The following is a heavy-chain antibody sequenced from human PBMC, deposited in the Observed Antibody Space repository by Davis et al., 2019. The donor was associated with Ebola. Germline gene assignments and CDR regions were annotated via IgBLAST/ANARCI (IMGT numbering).Heavy chain of an antibody. CDR3: AKYGPPYYDFSSGYSNWVDP. CDR1: GFTFSNYG. J-gene: IGHJ5*02. Sequence: GGSLRLSCAASGFTFSNYGIHWVRQAPGKGLEWVAFIRYDGTKRYYGDSVKGRFTISRDSSKNTLYLQMNSLRPEDTAFYYCAKYGPPYYDFSSGYSNWVDPRGQGTLVTGSP. CDR2: IRYDGTKR. D-gene: IGHD3-3*01. V-gene: IGHV3-30*02.